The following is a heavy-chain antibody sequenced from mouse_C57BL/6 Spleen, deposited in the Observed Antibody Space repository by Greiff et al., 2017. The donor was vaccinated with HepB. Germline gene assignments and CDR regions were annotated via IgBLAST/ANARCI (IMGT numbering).Heavy chain of an antibody. J-gene: IGHJ3*01. CDR2: IYPGNSDT. D-gene: IGHD1-1*01. Sequence: EVQLQQSGTVLARPGASVKMSCKTSGYTFTSYWMHWVKQRPGQGLEWIGAIYPGNSDTSYNQKFKGKAKLTAVTSASTAYMELSSLTNEDSAVYYCTREEGYYGNPWFAYWGQGTLVTVSA. V-gene: IGHV1-5*01. CDR1: GYTFTSYW. CDR3: TREEGYYGNPWFAY.